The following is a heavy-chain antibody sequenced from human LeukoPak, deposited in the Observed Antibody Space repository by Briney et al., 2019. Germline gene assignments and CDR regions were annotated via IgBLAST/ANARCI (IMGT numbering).Heavy chain of an antibody. CDR1: GDSVSSKSAA. Sequence: SQTLSLTCAISGDSVSSKSAAWNWIRQSPSRGLEWLGKTYYRSRWYNDYADSVRGRMSITSDTSKNQFSLQLYSVTPEDTAVYYCARDGTSGWDAKGAYHFDYWGQGTLVTVSS. J-gene: IGHJ4*02. CDR3: ARDGTSGWDAKGAYHFDY. CDR2: TYYRSRWYN. V-gene: IGHV6-1*01. D-gene: IGHD6-19*01.